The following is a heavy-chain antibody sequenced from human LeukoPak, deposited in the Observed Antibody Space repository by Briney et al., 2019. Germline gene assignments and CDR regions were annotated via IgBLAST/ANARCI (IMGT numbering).Heavy chain of an antibody. CDR1: GGSFSGYY. V-gene: IGHV4-34*01. CDR2: INHSGST. D-gene: IGHD2-2*02. Sequence: SETLSLTCAVYGGSFSGYYWSWIRQPPRKGLEWIGEINHSGSTNYNPSLKSRVTISVDTSKNQFSLKLSSVTAADTAVYYCARGRGGADIVVVPAAIGRGAFDIWGQGTMVTVSS. J-gene: IGHJ3*02. CDR3: ARGRGGADIVVVPAAIGRGAFDI.